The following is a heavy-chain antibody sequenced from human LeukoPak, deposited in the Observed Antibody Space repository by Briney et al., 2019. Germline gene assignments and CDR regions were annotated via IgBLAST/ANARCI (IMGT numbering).Heavy chain of an antibody. V-gene: IGHV3-74*01. CDR2: ITRDGSST. CDR1: GFTFSSSW. Sequence: GGSLRLSCAASGFTFSSSWMHWVRQAPGKGLVWVSRITRDGSSTTYADSVKGRFTTSRDNAKNTLYLQMNSLRAEDTAVYYCAKDMGGSEVPAVIDAFDIWGQGTMVTVSS. D-gene: IGHD2-2*01. CDR3: AKDMGGSEVPAVIDAFDI. J-gene: IGHJ3*02.